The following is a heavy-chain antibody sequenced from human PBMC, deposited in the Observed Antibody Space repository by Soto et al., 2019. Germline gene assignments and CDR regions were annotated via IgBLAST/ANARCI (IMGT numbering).Heavy chain of an antibody. V-gene: IGHV1-18*01. CDR1: GYTFTSYG. J-gene: IGHJ4*02. CDR2: ISAYNGNT. D-gene: IGHD3-22*01. CDR3: ARDLSGPYYYDSSGMGPADY. Sequence: QVQLVQSGAEVKKPGASVKVSCKASGYTFTSYGISWVRQAPGQGLEWMGWISAYNGNTNYAQKLQGRVTMTTDTSTRTAYMELRSLRSDDTAVYYCARDLSGPYYYDSSGMGPADYWGQGTLVTVSS.